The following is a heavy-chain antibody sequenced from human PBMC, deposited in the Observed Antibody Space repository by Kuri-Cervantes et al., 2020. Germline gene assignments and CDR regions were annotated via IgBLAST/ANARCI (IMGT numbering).Heavy chain of an antibody. J-gene: IGHJ5*02. V-gene: IGHV2-5*02. CDR1: GFSLSTSGVG. D-gene: IGHD3-10*01. Sequence: SGPTLVKPTQTLTLTCTFSGFSLSTSGVGVGWIRQPPGKALEWLALIYWDDDKRYSPSLKSRLTITKDTSKNQVVLTMTNMDPVDTATYYCARMRVQGVSEYNWFDPWGQGTLVTVPS. CDR3: ARMRVQGVSEYNWFDP. CDR2: IYWDDDK.